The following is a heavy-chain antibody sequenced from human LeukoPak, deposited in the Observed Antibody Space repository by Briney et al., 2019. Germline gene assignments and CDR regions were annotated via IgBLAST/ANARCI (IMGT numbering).Heavy chain of an antibody. D-gene: IGHD3-10*01. V-gene: IGHV4-39*01. CDR2: IYYSGST. Sequence: SETLSLTCTVSGGSISSSSYYWGWIRQPPGKGLEWIGSIYYSGSTYYNPSLKSRVTISVDTSKNQFSLKLSSVTAADTAVYYCAGVRGGGWFDPWGQGTLVTVSP. CDR3: AGVRGGGWFDP. J-gene: IGHJ5*02. CDR1: GGSISSSSYY.